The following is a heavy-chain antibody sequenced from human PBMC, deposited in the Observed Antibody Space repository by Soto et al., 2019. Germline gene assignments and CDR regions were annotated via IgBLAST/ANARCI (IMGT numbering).Heavy chain of an antibody. D-gene: IGHD6-6*01. CDR3: AKSRSGAARILGYYFDY. Sequence: EVQLVESGGGLVQPGRSLRLSCAASGFTFDDYAMHWVRQAPGKGLEWVSGISWNSGSIGYADSVKGRFTISRDNAKNSLYLQMNSLRAEDTALYYCAKSRSGAARILGYYFDYWGQGTLVTVSS. J-gene: IGHJ4*02. CDR1: GFTFDDYA. CDR2: ISWNSGSI. V-gene: IGHV3-9*01.